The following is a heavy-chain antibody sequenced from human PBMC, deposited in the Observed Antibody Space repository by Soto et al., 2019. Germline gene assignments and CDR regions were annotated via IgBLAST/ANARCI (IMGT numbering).Heavy chain of an antibody. CDR1: GFTSSSYW. CDR3: ARVSVGVVRGIIRHYYYYMDV. CDR2: MKQDGSEK. Sequence: PGGSLRLSCAASGFTSSSYWMTWVRQAPGKGLEWVANMKQDGSEKFYVDSVKGRFTISSDNAKNSLYLQMNSLRAEDTAVYYCARVSVGVVRGIIRHYYYYMDVWGKGTTVTVSS. J-gene: IGHJ6*03. V-gene: IGHV3-7*01. D-gene: IGHD3-10*01.